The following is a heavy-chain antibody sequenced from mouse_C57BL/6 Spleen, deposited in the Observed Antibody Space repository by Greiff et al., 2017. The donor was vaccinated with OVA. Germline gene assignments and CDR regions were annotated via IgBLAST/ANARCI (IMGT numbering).Heavy chain of an antibody. CDR1: GYTFTDHT. J-gene: IGHJ2*01. CDR2: IYPRYGST. CDR3: ARYSYYDYGGFDY. V-gene: IGHV1-78*01. D-gene: IGHD2-4*01. Sequence: SDAELVKPGASVKISCKVSGYTFTDHTIHWMKQRPEQGLEWIGYIYPRYGSTKYNEKFKGKATLTADKSSSTAYMQLNSLTSEDSAVYFCARYSYYDYGGFDYWGQGTTLTVSS.